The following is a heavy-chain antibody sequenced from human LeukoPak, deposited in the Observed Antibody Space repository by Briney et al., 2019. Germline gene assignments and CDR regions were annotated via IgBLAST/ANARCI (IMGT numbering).Heavy chain of an antibody. CDR2: ISTDGSTT. CDR1: GFGFSSYW. D-gene: IGHD2-21*02. J-gene: IGHJ4*02. Sequence: PGGSLRLSCAASGFGFSSYWMHWVRQVPGRGPLWVSHISTDGSTTNYADSVKGRFTTSRDNANNTLYLQMNSLRAEDTAVYYCLFYTAFEYWGQGALVTVSS. CDR3: LFYTAFEY. V-gene: IGHV3-74*01.